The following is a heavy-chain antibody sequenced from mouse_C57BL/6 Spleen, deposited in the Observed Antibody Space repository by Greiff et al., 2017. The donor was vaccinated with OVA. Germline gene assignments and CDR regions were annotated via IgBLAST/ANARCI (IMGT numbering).Heavy chain of an antibody. CDR2: INPGSGGT. CDR1: GYAFTNYL. J-gene: IGHJ2*01. CDR3: ARSGITTVVEGYFDD. Sequence: VQLQQSGAELVRPGTSVKVSCKASGYAFTNYLIEWVKQRPGQGLEWIGVINPGSGGTNYNEKFKGKATLTADKSSSTAYMQLSSLTSEDSAVYFCARSGITTVVEGYFDDWGQGTTLTVSS. V-gene: IGHV1-54*01. D-gene: IGHD1-1*01.